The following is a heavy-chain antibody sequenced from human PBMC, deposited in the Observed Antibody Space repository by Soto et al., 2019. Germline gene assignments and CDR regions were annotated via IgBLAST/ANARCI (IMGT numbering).Heavy chain of an antibody. J-gene: IGHJ4*02. Sequence: GGSLRLSCAASGFTFSSYGMHWVRQAPGKGLEWVAVISYDGSNKYYADSVKGRFTISRDNSKNTQYLQMNSLRAEDTAVYYSPKPQCAAAAGPPFDYWGQGTLVTVSS. D-gene: IGHD6-13*01. V-gene: IGHV3-30*18. CDR1: GFTFSSYG. CDR2: ISYDGSNK. CDR3: PKPQCAAAAGPPFDY.